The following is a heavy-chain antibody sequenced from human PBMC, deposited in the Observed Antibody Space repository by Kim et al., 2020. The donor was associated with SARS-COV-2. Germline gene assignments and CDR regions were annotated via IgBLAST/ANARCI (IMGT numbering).Heavy chain of an antibody. CDR3: ARPREEPYYFDY. J-gene: IGHJ4*02. Sequence: YYNPSLKSRVTISVDPSKNQFSLKLSSVTAADTAVYYCARPREEPYYFDYWGQGTLVTVSS. D-gene: IGHD1-26*01. V-gene: IGHV4-39*01.